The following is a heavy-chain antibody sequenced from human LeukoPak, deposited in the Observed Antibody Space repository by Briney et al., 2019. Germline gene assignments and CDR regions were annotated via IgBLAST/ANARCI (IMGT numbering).Heavy chain of an antibody. Sequence: SQTLSLTCTVSGGSISSGGYYWSWIRQHPGKGLEWIGYIYYSGSTNYNPSLKSRVTISVDTSKNQFSLKLSSVTAADTAVYYCARVGTYSNYAKSWYFDYWGQGTLVTVSS. V-gene: IGHV4-31*03. CDR1: GGSISSGGYY. CDR3: ARVGTYSNYAKSWYFDY. D-gene: IGHD4-11*01. J-gene: IGHJ4*02. CDR2: IYYSGST.